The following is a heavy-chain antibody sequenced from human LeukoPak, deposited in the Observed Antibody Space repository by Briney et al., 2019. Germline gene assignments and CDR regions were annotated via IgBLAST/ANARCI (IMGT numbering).Heavy chain of an antibody. Sequence: GGSLRLSCAASGFTLSSYEMKWVRQARGRGLEWVSYFSSSGSTIYYADSVKGRFTIPRDNAKNSLYLQMNSLRAEDTAVYYCARHLSGVTGYTYGRGIDYWGQGTLVTVSS. V-gene: IGHV3-48*03. CDR1: GFTLSSYE. CDR2: FSSSGSTI. CDR3: ARHLSGVTGYTYGRGIDY. J-gene: IGHJ4*02. D-gene: IGHD5-18*01.